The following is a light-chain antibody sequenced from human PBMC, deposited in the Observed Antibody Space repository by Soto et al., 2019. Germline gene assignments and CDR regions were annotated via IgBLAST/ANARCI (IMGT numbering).Light chain of an antibody. CDR1: QSISTW. CDR3: QQYHSSWT. Sequence: EIQMTQSPSPLSASVGGRVTTTCRASQSISTWLAWYQQEPGKAPKLLIHKASSLQSGVPSRFSGSGSGTDFTLTISSLHPEDFATYYCQQYHSSWTLGQGTKVDI. J-gene: IGKJ1*01. V-gene: IGKV1-5*03. CDR2: KAS.